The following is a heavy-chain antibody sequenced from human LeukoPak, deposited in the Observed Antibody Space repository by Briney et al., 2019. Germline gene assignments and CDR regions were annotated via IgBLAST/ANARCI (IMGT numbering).Heavy chain of an antibody. J-gene: IGHJ4*02. CDR2: ISYDGSNQ. Sequence: GRALRLSCAASGFNFSNYGMHWVRQAPDKGREWVAVISYDGSNQGYADSVKGRFTISRDNFKKTLYLQMNSLRTEDTAVYYCAKDLRFSGYDYWGQGTPVTVSS. V-gene: IGHV3-30*18. D-gene: IGHD5-12*01. CDR3: AKDLRFSGYDY. CDR1: GFNFSNYG.